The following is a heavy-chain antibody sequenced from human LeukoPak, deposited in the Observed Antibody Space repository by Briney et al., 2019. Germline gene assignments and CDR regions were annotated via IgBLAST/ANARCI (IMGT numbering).Heavy chain of an antibody. CDR2: ISAYNGNT. Sequence: ASVKVSCKASGYTFTSFGISWVRQAPGQGLEWMGWISAYNGNTNYAQKLQGRVTMTTDTSTSTAYMELRSLRSDDTAVYYCARVRNNHYYHSNTGWFDPWGQGTLVTVSS. CDR1: GYTFTSFG. J-gene: IGHJ5*02. D-gene: IGHD3-22*01. V-gene: IGHV1-18*01. CDR3: ARVRNNHYYHSNTGWFDP.